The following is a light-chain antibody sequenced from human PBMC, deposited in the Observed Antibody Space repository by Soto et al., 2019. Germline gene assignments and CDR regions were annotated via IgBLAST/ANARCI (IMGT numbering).Light chain of an antibody. Sequence: QAVVTQEPSLTVCPGGTVTLTCASNTGAVPSTYYPNWFQQKPGQTPRVLIYSTNSRHFWTPARFSGSLLGGKAALTLSGVQPEDEADYYCLLFYGGAWVFGGGTKLTVL. CDR3: LLFYGGAWV. CDR1: TGAVPSTYY. V-gene: IGLV7-43*01. CDR2: STN. J-gene: IGLJ3*02.